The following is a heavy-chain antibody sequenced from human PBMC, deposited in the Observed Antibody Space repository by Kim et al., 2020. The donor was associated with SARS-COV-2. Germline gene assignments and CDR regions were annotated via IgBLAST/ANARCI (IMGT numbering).Heavy chain of an antibody. J-gene: IGHJ3*02. Sequence: GGSLRLSCAASGFTVSSNYMSWVRQAPGKGLEWVSVIYSGGSTYYADSVKGRFTISRDNSKNTLYLQMNSLRAEDTAVYYCARDIAWWSSSWDHSDAFDIWGQGTMVTVSS. V-gene: IGHV3-53*01. CDR1: GFTVSSNY. D-gene: IGHD6-13*01. CDR2: IYSGGST. CDR3: ARDIAWWSSSWDHSDAFDI.